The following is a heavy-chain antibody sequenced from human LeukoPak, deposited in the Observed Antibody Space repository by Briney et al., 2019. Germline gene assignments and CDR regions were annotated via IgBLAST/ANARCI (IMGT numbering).Heavy chain of an antibody. J-gene: IGHJ5*02. CDR2: IIPIFGTA. CDR3: GRDLRYNWKGWFDP. V-gene: IGHV1-69*13. Sequence: GASVKVSCKAAGGTFSSYAISWVRQGPGQGLEWMGGIIPIFGTANYAQKFQGRVTITADESTSTAYMELSSLRSEDTAVYYCGRDLRYNWKGWFDPWGQGTLVTVSS. CDR1: GGTFSSYA. D-gene: IGHD1-1*01.